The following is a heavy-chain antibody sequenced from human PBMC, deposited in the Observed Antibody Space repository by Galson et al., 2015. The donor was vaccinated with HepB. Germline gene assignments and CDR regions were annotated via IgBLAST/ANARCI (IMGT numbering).Heavy chain of an antibody. CDR3: ARGGGRGEYDTFDI. D-gene: IGHD3-16*01. V-gene: IGHV7-4-1*02. J-gene: IGHJ3*02. CDR1: GYMFTTYP. CDR2: ININTGNP. Sequence: SVKVSCKASGYMFTTYPMNWVRQAPGQGLKWMGWININTGNPTYAQGFTGRFVFSLDTSVSTAYLQISSLKADDTAVYYCARGGGRGEYDTFDIWSQGTMITVSS.